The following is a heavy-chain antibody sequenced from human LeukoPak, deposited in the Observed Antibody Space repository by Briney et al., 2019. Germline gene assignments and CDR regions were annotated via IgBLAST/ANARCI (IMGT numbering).Heavy chain of an antibody. Sequence: PSETLSLTCTVSGGSISSSSHYWGWIRQPPGKGLEWIGVSTYYNPSLKNRVTISRDTSKNQFSLKLSSVTAADTAIYYCARAGYSYGIISCFDSWGQGTLVTVSS. D-gene: IGHD5-18*01. CDR2: VST. CDR3: ARAGYSYGIISCFDS. V-gene: IGHV4-39*01. CDR1: GGSISSSSHY. J-gene: IGHJ4*02.